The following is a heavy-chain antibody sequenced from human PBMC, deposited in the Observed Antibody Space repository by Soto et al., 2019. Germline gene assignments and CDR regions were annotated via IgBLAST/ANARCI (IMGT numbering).Heavy chain of an antibody. V-gene: IGHV4-4*02. CDR1: GGSISSSNW. CDR3: SRSLNS. J-gene: IGHJ4*02. Sequence: PSETLSLTCAVSGGSISSSNWWSWVRQPPGKGLEWIGEIYHSGSTNYNPSLKSRVTISVDKSKNSLYLQMSSLTAEDSALYYCSRSLNSWGQGTLVTVSS. CDR2: IYHSGST.